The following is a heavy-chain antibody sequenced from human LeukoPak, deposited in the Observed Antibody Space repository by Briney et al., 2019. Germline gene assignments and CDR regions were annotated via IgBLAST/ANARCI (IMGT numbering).Heavy chain of an antibody. CDR3: VGILTGYSFDY. V-gene: IGHV1-18*01. J-gene: IGHJ4*02. D-gene: IGHD3-9*01. CDR1: GGTFSSYA. Sequence: ASVKVSCKASGGTFSSYAISWVRQAPGQGLEWMGWISAYNGNTNYAQKLQGGVTMTTDTSTSTAYMELRSLRSDDTAVYYCVGILTGYSFDYWGQGTLVTVSS. CDR2: ISAYNGNT.